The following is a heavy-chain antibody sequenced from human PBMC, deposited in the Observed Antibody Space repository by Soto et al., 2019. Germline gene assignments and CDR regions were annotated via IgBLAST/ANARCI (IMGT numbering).Heavy chain of an antibody. Sequence: QVQLVESGGGVVQPGRSLRLSCAASGFIFSSYGMHWVRQAPVKGLEWVAVIWSDGSNKYYADSVKGRFTISRDNSKNTLSLQMNSLRAEDTAVYYCARDHSLYCSGGSCDSNYGMDVWGQGTTVTVSS. D-gene: IGHD2-15*01. CDR3: ARDHSLYCSGGSCDSNYGMDV. V-gene: IGHV3-33*01. CDR1: GFIFSSYG. CDR2: IWSDGSNK. J-gene: IGHJ6*02.